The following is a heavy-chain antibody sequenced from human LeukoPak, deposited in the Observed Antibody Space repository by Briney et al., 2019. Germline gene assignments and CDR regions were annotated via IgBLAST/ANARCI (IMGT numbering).Heavy chain of an antibody. V-gene: IGHV3-30*02. Sequence: PGGSLRLSCVASGLVFSSYGMHWVRQAPGKGLEWVTFIRYDGNRKYYADSVKGRFAMSRDNSKNTVYLQMNSLRVEDTAVYYCAKTHGSSWAIFDYWGQGTLVTVSS. CDR3: AKTHGSSWAIFDY. J-gene: IGHJ4*02. CDR1: GLVFSSYG. D-gene: IGHD6-13*01. CDR2: IRYDGNRK.